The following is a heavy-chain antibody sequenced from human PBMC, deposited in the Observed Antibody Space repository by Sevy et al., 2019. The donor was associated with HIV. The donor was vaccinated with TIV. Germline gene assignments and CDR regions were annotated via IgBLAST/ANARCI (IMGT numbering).Heavy chain of an antibody. CDR3: ARVFDSEGAFDL. CDR2: IYNSGNT. Sequence: SDTLSLTCTVSGGSIRRYYWSWIRQPPGKGLEWIGYIYNSGNTNYNPSLKSRVTISVDTSKNQFSLRLSSVTAADTAVYYCARVFDSEGAFDLWGQGTMVTVSS. J-gene: IGHJ3*01. CDR1: GGSIRRYY. D-gene: IGHD2-21*01. V-gene: IGHV4-59*13.